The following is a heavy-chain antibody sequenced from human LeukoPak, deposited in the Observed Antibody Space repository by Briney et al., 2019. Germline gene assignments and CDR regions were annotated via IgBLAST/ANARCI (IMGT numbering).Heavy chain of an antibody. Sequence: GGSLRLSCAASGFTFSDYYISWIREAPGKGLEWVSYISSSGSTIYYADSVKGRFTISRDNAKSSLYLQMNSLRAEDTAVYYCARLLVYGYSYGQFDYWGQGTLVTVSS. CDR1: GFTFSDYY. D-gene: IGHD5-18*01. J-gene: IGHJ4*02. CDR3: ARLLVYGYSYGQFDY. V-gene: IGHV3-11*01. CDR2: ISSSGSTI.